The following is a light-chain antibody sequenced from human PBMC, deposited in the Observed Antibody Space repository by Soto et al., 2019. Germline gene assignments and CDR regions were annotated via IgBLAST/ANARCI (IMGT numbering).Light chain of an antibody. CDR1: QGIDYS. J-gene: IGKJ4*01. V-gene: IGKV1-13*02. Sequence: AIQLTQSPSSLSASLGDRVTITCRASQGIDYSLAWYQQKPGKTPKLLIYDASTLESGVPSRFSGTGSGTDFSLTISSLQAEDFATYYCQQFDSNVVTFGGGIKVEL. CDR2: DAS. CDR3: QQFDSNVVT.